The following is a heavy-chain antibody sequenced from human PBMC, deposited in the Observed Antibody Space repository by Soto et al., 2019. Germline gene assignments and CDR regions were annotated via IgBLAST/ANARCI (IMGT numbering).Heavy chain of an antibody. V-gene: IGHV3-66*01. CDR1: GFTVSSNY. J-gene: IGHJ4*02. Sequence: EVQRVESGGGLVQPGGSLRLSCAASGFTVSSNYMSWVRQAPGKGLEWVSVIYSGGSTYYADSVKGRFTISRDNSKNTLYLQMNSLRAEDTAVYYCARDRRGYSGYDRGFDYWGQGTLVTVSS. D-gene: IGHD5-12*01. CDR2: IYSGGST. CDR3: ARDRRGYSGYDRGFDY.